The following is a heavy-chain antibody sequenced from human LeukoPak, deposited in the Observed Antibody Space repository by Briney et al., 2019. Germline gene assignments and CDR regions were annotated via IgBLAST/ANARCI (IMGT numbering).Heavy chain of an antibody. CDR1: GFTLSDHY. CDR2: ISHNGDTK. CDR3: ARDRHGYFDY. J-gene: IGHJ4*02. V-gene: IGHV3-11*01. D-gene: IGHD6-13*01. Sequence: GGSLRLSCAASGFTLSDHYMIWLRQAPGKGLESISYISHNGDTKYYADSVKGRLSISRDNAKSSLYLEMNSLRVEDTAAYYCARDRHGYFDYWGQGTLVTVSS.